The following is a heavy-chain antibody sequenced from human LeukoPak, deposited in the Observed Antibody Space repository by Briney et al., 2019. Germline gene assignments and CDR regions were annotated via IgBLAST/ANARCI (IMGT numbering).Heavy chain of an antibody. CDR1: GLTFSTYE. CDR3: AKRGENSTWYYFDS. V-gene: IGHV3-48*03. J-gene: IGHJ4*02. Sequence: GGSLRLSCAASGLTFSTYEMNWVRQAPGKGLEWISYISSSGSTIHYADSVKGRFTISRDNSKYTLYLHMNSLRAEDTALYYCAKRGENSTWYYFDSWGQGTQVTVSS. CDR2: ISSSGSTI. D-gene: IGHD6-13*01.